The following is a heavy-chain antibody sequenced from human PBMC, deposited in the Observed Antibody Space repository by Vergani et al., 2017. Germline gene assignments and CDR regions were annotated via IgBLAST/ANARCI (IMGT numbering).Heavy chain of an antibody. CDR3: AKDDSSGAAFDI. D-gene: IGHD6-19*01. CDR2: ISWDGGST. Sequence: EVQLVESGGVVVQPGGSLRLSCAASGFTFDDYTMHWVRQAPGKGLEWVSLISWDGGSTYYADSVKGRFTISRDNSKNFLYLQMNSLRTEDTALYYCAKDDSSGAAFDIWGQGTMVTVSS. CDR1: GFTFDDYT. V-gene: IGHV3-43*01. J-gene: IGHJ3*02.